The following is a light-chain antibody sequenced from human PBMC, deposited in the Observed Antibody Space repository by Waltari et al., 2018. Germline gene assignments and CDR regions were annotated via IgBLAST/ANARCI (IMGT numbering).Light chain of an antibody. CDR1: QSVFYSSKNKNY. V-gene: IGKV4-1*01. J-gene: IGKJ2*01. CDR3: QQYYGNPRT. CDR2: RAS. Sequence: DIVMTQSPDSLAVSLGERATINCKSSQSVFYSSKNKNYLAWYQQKPGQAPELLIYRASTRESGVPDRVSGSGSGTDFTLTISSLQAEDVAVYYCQQYYGNPRTFGQGTKLEIK.